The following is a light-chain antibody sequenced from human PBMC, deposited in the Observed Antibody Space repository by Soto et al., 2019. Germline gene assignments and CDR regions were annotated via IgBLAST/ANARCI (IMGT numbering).Light chain of an antibody. J-gene: IGKJ4*01. CDR2: AAS. CDR3: QKDSSAPLT. CDR1: QGIVNY. Sequence: DIQITQSPSSLSASVGDRVAITCRASQGIVNYLAWYQQKPGKVPRLLIYAASTLQSGVPSRFSGSGSGTDFTLTISSLQPEDVATYYCQKDSSAPLTVGGGTKVEIK. V-gene: IGKV1-27*01.